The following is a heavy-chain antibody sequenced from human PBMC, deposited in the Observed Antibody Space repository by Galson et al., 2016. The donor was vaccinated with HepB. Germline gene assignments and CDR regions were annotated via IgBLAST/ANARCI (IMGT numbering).Heavy chain of an antibody. J-gene: IGHJ6*02. CDR1: GFTFSNYW. CDR2: IRPDGSQE. V-gene: IGHV3-7*01. D-gene: IGHD5-18*01. CDR3: ARGLDATLGGGWHYGMDV. Sequence: SLRLSCAASGFTFSNYWMNWVRQAPGKGLEWVANIRPDGSQERYVDSVPGRITISRDNAKKSLFLQMNILRAEDTAVYYCARGLDATLGGGWHYGMDVWGQGTTVTVSS.